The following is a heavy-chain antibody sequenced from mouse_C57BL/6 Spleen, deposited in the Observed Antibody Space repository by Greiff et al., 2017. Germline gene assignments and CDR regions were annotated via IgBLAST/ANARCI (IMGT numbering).Heavy chain of an antibody. CDR2: ISDGGRYT. Sequence: EVKLMESGGGLVKPGGSLKLSCAASGFTFSSYAMSWVRQTPEKRLEWVATISDGGRYTYYPDNVKGRFTISRDNAKNNLYLQMSHLKSEDTALYYCARDGRGDYFDYWGQGTTLTVSS. D-gene: IGHD4-1*01. V-gene: IGHV5-4*01. J-gene: IGHJ2*01. CDR3: ARDGRGDYFDY. CDR1: GFTFSSYA.